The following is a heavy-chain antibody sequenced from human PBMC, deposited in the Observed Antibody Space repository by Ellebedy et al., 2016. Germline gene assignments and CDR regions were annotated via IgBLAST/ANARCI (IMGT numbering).Heavy chain of an antibody. V-gene: IGHV3-74*01. CDR1: GFTFSAYW. CDR2: VNNDGSST. D-gene: IGHD6-13*01. J-gene: IGHJ4*02. CDR3: ARELEAPGTWGVDN. Sequence: HTGGSLRLSCATSGFTFSAYWMHWVRQAPGKGLVWVSRVNNDGSSTNYADSVRGRFTISKDHAKNTLDLQMNNLRAEDTAVYYCARELEAPGTWGVDNWGQGTLVTVSS.